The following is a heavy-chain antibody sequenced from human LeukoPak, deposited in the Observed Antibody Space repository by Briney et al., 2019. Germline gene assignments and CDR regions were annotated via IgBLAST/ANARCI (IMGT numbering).Heavy chain of an antibody. V-gene: IGHV4-59*13. J-gene: IGHJ2*01. CDR3: ARALVGAKPYATLLGANYYFDL. Sequence: SETLALTRTASGGSISGYYWSWIRQTPGKGLEWIGYIHHSGNPNYNPSLKSRVTISVDTAKSQFSLNLKSVSAADTAVYFCARALVGAKPYATLLGANYYFDLWGRGTLVTVSS. CDR2: IHHSGNP. D-gene: IGHD1-26*01. CDR1: GGSISGYY.